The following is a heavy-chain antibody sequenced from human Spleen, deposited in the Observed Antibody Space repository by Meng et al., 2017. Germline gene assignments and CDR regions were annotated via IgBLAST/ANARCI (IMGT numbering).Heavy chain of an antibody. CDR3: TKDTRPTMLRGVVPSSDY. D-gene: IGHD3-10*01. V-gene: IGHV1-46*01. CDR2: INPGAGSA. CDR1: GYTFTSYY. Sequence: QGHLVQSGAEVKEPGASGKISCKASGYTFTSYYMHWVRQAPGQGLEWMGIINPGAGSATYAQKFQGRVTMTRDTSTSTVYMELSSLRSEDTAVYYCTKDTRPTMLRGVVPSSDYWGQGTLVTVSS. J-gene: IGHJ4*02.